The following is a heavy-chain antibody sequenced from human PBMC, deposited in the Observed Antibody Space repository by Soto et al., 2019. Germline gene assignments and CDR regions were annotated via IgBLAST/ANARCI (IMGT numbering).Heavy chain of an antibody. Sequence: QLQLQESGSGLVKPSQTLSLTCAVSGGSISSGGYSWSWIRQPPGKGLEWIGYISHSGSTYYNPSLKSRVTISVDRSKNQFSLKLSSVTAADTAVYYCARAWVLGAVAVDYWGQGTLVTVSS. CDR2: ISHSGST. V-gene: IGHV4-30-2*01. D-gene: IGHD6-19*01. CDR3: ARAWVLGAVAVDY. J-gene: IGHJ4*02. CDR1: GGSISSGGYS.